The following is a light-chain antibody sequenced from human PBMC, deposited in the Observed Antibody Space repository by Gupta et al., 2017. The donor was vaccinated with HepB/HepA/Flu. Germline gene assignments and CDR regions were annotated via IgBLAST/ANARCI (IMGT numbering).Light chain of an antibody. V-gene: IGLV2-14*01. Sequence: QSALTHPASVSGSPGQSITIPCTRTTSDIAVYNYVSWYQQHPGKAPKLMIYDVSDRPSGVSGRFSGSKSGNVASLTISGLQAEDEADYYCISYTTSQTWVFGGGTKLTVL. CDR3: ISYTTSQTWV. J-gene: IGLJ3*02. CDR2: DVS. CDR1: TSDIAVYNY.